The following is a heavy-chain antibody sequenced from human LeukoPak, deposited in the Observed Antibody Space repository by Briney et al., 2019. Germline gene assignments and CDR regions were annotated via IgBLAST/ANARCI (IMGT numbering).Heavy chain of an antibody. D-gene: IGHD3/OR15-3a*01. V-gene: IGHV4-59*08. CDR2: INYNGNT. J-gene: IGHJ4*02. CDR3: TRHGQVTGNLYAHFDY. Sequence: SETLSLTYAVSGGSIRTNYLSWIRQTPGKGLEWIAYINYNGNTNSNPSLKSRVTISVDTSRSQFSLKLSSVTAADTAVYYCTRHGQVTGNLYAHFDYWGQGILVTVSS. CDR1: GGSIRTNY.